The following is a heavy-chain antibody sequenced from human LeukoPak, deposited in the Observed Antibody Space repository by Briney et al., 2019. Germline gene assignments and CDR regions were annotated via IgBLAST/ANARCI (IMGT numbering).Heavy chain of an antibody. V-gene: IGHV1-2*02. Sequence: ASVRVSCKASGYTFTDYYVHWVRQAPGQGLEWLGWISPNSGDTKYAQYFQGRVTMTRDTSISTAYMELRSLRFDDTAVYWCAREGMTANAFDIWGQGTMVTVSS. J-gene: IGHJ3*02. CDR1: GYTFTDYY. D-gene: IGHD6-13*01. CDR2: ISPNSGDT. CDR3: AREGMTANAFDI.